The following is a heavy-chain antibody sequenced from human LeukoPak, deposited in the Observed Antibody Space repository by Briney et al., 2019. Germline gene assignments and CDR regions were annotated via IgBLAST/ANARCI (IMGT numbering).Heavy chain of an antibody. V-gene: IGHV3-7*01. D-gene: IGHD4-17*01. CDR1: GFTFSTYW. J-gene: IGHJ4*02. CDR3: AKDRYGDYSFDY. CDR2: IKQDGSDK. Sequence: GGSLRLSCAASGFTFSTYWMSWVRQAPGKGLEWVANIKQDGSDKYYVDSVKGRFTISRDNAKNSLFLQMNSLRAEDTAVYYCAKDRYGDYSFDYWGQRTLVTVSS.